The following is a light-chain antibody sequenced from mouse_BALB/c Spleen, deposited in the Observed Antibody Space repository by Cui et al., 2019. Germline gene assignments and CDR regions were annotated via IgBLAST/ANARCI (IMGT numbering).Light chain of an antibody. J-gene: IGKJ5*01. Sequence: DIVMTQSHKFMSTSVGDRVSITCKASQDVGTAVAWYQQKPGQSPKLLIYWASTRHTGVPDRFTGSGSGTDFTLNISNVQSEDLADYFCQQYSSYPLTFGAGTKLELK. CDR1: QDVGTA. CDR2: WAS. V-gene: IGKV6-23*01. CDR3: QQYSSYPLT.